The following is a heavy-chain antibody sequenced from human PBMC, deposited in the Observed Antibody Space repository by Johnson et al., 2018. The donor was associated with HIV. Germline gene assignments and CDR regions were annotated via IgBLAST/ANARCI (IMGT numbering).Heavy chain of an antibody. Sequence: QVQLVESGGGLVKPGGSLRLSCAASGFTFSDYYMSWIRQAPGKGLEWVSYISSSGSTIYYADSVKGRFTISRDNAKNTLYLQMTSLRAEDTAVYYCAKDWGIAAAGTDAFDIWGQGTMVTVSS. V-gene: IGHV3-11*04. D-gene: IGHD6-13*01. CDR3: AKDWGIAAAGTDAFDI. CDR1: GFTFSDYY. J-gene: IGHJ3*02. CDR2: ISSSGSTI.